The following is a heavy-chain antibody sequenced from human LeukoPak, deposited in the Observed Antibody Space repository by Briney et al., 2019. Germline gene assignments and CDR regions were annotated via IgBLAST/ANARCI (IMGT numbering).Heavy chain of an antibody. CDR1: GGTFSSYA. CDR3: ARTYYYDSSGYYSWFDP. CDR2: IIPIFGAA. D-gene: IGHD3-22*01. J-gene: IGHJ5*02. Sequence: GASVTVSCKASGGTFSSYAISWVRQAPGQGLEWMGGIIPIFGAANYAQKFQGRVTITADESTSTAYMELSSLRSEDTAVYYCARTYYYDSSGYYSWFDPWGQGTLVTVSS. V-gene: IGHV1-69*13.